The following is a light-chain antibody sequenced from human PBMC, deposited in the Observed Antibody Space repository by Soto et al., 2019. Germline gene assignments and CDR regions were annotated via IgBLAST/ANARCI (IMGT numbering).Light chain of an antibody. J-gene: IGKJ1*01. CDR2: GAS. CDR3: QQYGDSPVT. CDR1: QSVSSD. Sequence: EIVMTQSPATLSVSPGERATLSCRASQSVSSDLAWYHQKPGQAPRLLIYGASSRATGIPARFSGSGSGTDFTLTISRLVPEDFAVYYCQQYGDSPVTFGQGTKVDIK. V-gene: IGKV3-20*01.